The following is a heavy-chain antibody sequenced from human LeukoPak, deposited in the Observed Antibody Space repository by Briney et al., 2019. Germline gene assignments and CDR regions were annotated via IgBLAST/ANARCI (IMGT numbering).Heavy chain of an antibody. V-gene: IGHV4-59*01. CDR1: GGSISVYY. J-gene: IGHJ4*02. CDR3: ARDRELGH. D-gene: IGHD3-10*01. CDR2: IYNSGST. Sequence: SETLSLTCTLPGGSISVYYWSWLRQPPGKGLEWIGYIYNSGSTNYNPSLKSRLTISVDTSKNRFSLKLRSVTAADTAVYYCARDRELGHWGQGTLVTVSS.